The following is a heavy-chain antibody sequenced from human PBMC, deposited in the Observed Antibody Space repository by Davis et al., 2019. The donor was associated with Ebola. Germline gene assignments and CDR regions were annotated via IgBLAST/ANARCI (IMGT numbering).Heavy chain of an antibody. CDR1: GFTFSSYW. Sequence: GESLKISCAASGFTFSSYWMHWVRQAPGKGLVWVSRINSDGSSTSYADSVKGRFTISRDNAKNTPYLQMNSLKTEDTAVYYCTITVNPFDYWGQGTLVTVSS. D-gene: IGHD3-3*01. J-gene: IGHJ4*02. CDR3: TITVNPFDY. V-gene: IGHV3-74*01. CDR2: INSDGSST.